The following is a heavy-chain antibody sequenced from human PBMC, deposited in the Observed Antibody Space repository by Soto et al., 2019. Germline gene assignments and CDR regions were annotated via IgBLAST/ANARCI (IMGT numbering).Heavy chain of an antibody. V-gene: IGHV3-64*01. J-gene: IGHJ4*02. Sequence: EVPLVESGGGLVQPGGSLRLSCAASGLTFGSYPMHRVRQAPGKGLEYVSAISTNGDSTFYANSVKGRFTISRDNSKNTLYLQMGSLRAEEMGVYYCAREGMSRPRWVFDYWGQGTLVTASS. CDR2: ISTNGDST. CDR1: GLTFGSYP. CDR3: AREGMSRPRWVFDY. D-gene: IGHD6-13*01.